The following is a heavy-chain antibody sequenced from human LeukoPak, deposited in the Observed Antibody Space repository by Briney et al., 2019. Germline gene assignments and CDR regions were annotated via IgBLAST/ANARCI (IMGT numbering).Heavy chain of an antibody. Sequence: ASVKVSCKASGGTFSSYAISWVRQAPGQGLEWMGGIIPIFGTANYAQKFQGRVTITADESTSTAYMELSSLRSEDTAVYYCARPYCSGGSCYHGYYFDYWGQGTLVTVSS. CDR2: IIPIFGTA. J-gene: IGHJ4*02. CDR3: ARPYCSGGSCYHGYYFDY. CDR1: GGTFSSYA. V-gene: IGHV1-69*13. D-gene: IGHD2-15*01.